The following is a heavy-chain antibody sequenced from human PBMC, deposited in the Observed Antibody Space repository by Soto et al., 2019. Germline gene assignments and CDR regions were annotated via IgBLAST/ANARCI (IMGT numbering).Heavy chain of an antibody. CDR2: IWYDGSNK. CDR3: AKSGVPTIAAPDY. V-gene: IGHV3-33*06. Sequence: GGSLRLSCVASGFTFSSYGIYWVRQAPGKGPDWVAVIWYDGSNKYYADSVKGRFTISRDNSKNTLYLQMNSLRAEDTDVYYCAKSGVPTIAAPDYWGQGA. D-gene: IGHD5-12*01. CDR1: GFTFSSYG. J-gene: IGHJ4*02.